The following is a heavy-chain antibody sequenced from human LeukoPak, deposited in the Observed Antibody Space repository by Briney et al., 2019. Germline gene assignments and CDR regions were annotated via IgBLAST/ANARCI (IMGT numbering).Heavy chain of an antibody. CDR3: ARAQGLLWFGELWGGLNDDAFDI. CDR1: GYTFTSYG. D-gene: IGHD3-10*01. V-gene: IGHV1-46*01. Sequence: GASVKVSCKASGYTFTSYGISWVRQAPGQGLEWMGIINPSGGSTSYAQKFQGRVTMTRDMSTSTVYMELSGLRSEDTAVYYCARAQGLLWFGELWGGLNDDAFDIWGQGTMVTVSS. CDR2: INPSGGST. J-gene: IGHJ3*02.